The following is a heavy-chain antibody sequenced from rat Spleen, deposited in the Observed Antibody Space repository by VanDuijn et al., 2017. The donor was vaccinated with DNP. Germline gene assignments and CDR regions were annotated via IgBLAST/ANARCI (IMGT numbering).Heavy chain of an antibody. CDR2: ITGGGGTT. CDR3: AKPASYGGYWFAY. J-gene: IGHJ3*01. CDR1: GFTFSYYW. V-gene: IGHV5-31*01. D-gene: IGHD1-11*01. Sequence: EVQLVESGGGLVQPGGSLKLSCIASGFTFSYYWMAWIRQVPGKGLEWIASITGGGGTTSYPDSVKGRFTISRDDAKNTLSLQMNSLRSEDTATYYCAKPASYGGYWFAYWGQGTLVTVSS.